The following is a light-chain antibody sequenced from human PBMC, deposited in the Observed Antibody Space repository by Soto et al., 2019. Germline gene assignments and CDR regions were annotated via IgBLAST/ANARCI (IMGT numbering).Light chain of an antibody. J-gene: IGKJ5*01. V-gene: IGKV3-11*01. CDR3: QQRSDLPRT. CDR2: DAS. CDR1: QSVSSY. Sequence: LTQSPPTLSLSPGQRATLSCRASQSVSSYLAWYQQKPGQPPRLLIYDASNRATGIPARFSGSGSGTDFTLTISSLDPEDFAVYYCQQRSDLPRTFGQGTRL.